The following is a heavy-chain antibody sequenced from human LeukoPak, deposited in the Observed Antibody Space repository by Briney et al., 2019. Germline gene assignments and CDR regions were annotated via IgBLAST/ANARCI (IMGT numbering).Heavy chain of an antibody. CDR3: ARAMGEDYYYGMDV. CDR2: ISYDGSNK. CDR1: GFPFSSYA. V-gene: IGHV3-30*04. D-gene: IGHD2-21*01. Sequence: GRPLRLSCAASGFPFSSYAMHWVRQAPGKGLEWVAVISYDGSNKYYADSVKGRFTISRDNSKNTLYLQMNSLRAEDTAVYYCARAMGEDYYYGMDVWGKGTTVTVSS. J-gene: IGHJ6*04.